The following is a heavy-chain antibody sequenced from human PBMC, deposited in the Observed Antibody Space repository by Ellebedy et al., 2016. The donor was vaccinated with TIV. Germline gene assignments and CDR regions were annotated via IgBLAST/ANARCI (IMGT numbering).Heavy chain of an antibody. J-gene: IGHJ4*02. CDR1: GGFIRNGGYF. Sequence: MPSETLSLTCSVSGGFIRNGGYFWTWIRQSPGKGLEWVGYISYTGSTYYSPSLKSRLTISVDTSSNQFSLNLGSVTAADTAVYYCARGDGHHFDFWGQGTLVTVSS. CDR2: ISYTGST. D-gene: IGHD5-24*01. V-gene: IGHV4-30-4*01. CDR3: ARGDGHHFDF.